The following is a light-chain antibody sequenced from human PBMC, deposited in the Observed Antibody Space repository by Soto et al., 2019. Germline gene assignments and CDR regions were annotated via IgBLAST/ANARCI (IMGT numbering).Light chain of an antibody. CDR1: SSDVGTYDY. CDR3: SSYTSRATLI. J-gene: IGLJ2*01. CDR2: EIT. Sequence: QSALTQPASVSGSPGQSITISCSGTSSDVGTYDYVSWYQQHPGKAPKLIIYEITNRPSGVSYRFSASKSGNTASLTISGLQSEDEADYYCSSYTSRATLIFGGGTKLTVL. V-gene: IGLV2-14*01.